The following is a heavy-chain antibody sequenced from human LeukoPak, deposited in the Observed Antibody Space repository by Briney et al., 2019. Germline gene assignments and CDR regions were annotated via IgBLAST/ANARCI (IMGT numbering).Heavy chain of an antibody. V-gene: IGHV3-7*02. CDR1: GFTFSTYW. CDR2: IKEDGSEK. D-gene: IGHD3-10*01. Sequence: GGSLRLSCSASGFTFSTYWMSWVRQAPGKGLEWVANIKEDGSEKNYADSVKGRFTISRDNAKNTLYLQMNSLRAEDTAVYYCARAGDYGSGSCAFDMWGQGTMVTVSS. CDR3: ARAGDYGSGSCAFDM. J-gene: IGHJ3*02.